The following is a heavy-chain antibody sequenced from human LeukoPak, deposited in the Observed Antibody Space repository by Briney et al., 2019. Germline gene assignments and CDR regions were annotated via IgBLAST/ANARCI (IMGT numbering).Heavy chain of an antibody. Sequence: GGSLRPSCAASRFTFSSYAMSWVRQAPGKGLEWVSAISGSGDNTYYADSVKGRFTISRDNSKNTLYLQMNSLRAEDTAVYYCARLTYYSGSGSYGDYWGQGTLVTVSS. J-gene: IGHJ4*02. CDR2: ISGSGDNT. D-gene: IGHD3-10*01. CDR1: RFTFSSYA. V-gene: IGHV3-23*01. CDR3: ARLTYYSGSGSYGDY.